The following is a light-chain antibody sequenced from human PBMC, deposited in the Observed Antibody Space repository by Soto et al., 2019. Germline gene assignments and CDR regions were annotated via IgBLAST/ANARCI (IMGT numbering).Light chain of an antibody. CDR3: KQRTNWPLT. CDR2: DAS. V-gene: IGKV3-11*01. J-gene: IGKJ4*01. Sequence: EIVLTQSPVTLSLSPGEIATLSCRASQSVTTSLAWYQQKPGQAPRLLIYDASKRATGIPARFSGSGSGTDFTLTISSLEPEDFAVYYCKQRTNWPLTFGGGTKVEIK. CDR1: QSVTTS.